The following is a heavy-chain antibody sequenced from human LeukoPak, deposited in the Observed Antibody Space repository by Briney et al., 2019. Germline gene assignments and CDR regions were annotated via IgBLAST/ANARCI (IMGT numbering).Heavy chain of an antibody. CDR2: INPSGGSI. CDR1: GYTFTSYY. V-gene: IGHV1-46*01. J-gene: IGHJ5*02. CDR3: ARGAVAITMVRGVMFFNWFDP. D-gene: IGHD3-10*01. Sequence: ASVKVSCKASGYTFTSYYMHWVRQAPGQGLEWMGIINPSGGSISYAQKFQGRVTMTRDTSTSTVYMELSSLRSEDTAVYYCARGAVAITMVRGVMFFNWFDPWGQGTLVTVSS.